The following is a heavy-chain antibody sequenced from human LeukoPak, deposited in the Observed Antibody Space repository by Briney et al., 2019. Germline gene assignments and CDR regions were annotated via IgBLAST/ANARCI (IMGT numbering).Heavy chain of an antibody. J-gene: IGHJ3*02. V-gene: IGHV3-23*01. Sequence: PGGSLRLSCAASGLIFNSYAMSWVRQAPGKGLEWVSSISNSGGSTYYADSVKGRFTISRGNSKNTLYVQMNSLRAEDTAVYYCATCLSTRCYRPLGAFDIWGQGTMVTVSS. D-gene: IGHD2-2*02. CDR3: ATCLSTRCYRPLGAFDI. CDR2: ISNSGGST. CDR1: GLIFNSYA.